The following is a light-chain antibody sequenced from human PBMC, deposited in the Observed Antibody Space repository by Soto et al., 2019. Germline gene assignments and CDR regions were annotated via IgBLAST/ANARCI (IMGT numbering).Light chain of an antibody. CDR3: QQYGSSPVT. Sequence: EIVLTQSPGTLSLSPGERATLSCRASQSVSSSYLAWYQQKPGQAPRLLIYGASSRATGIPDRFSGSGSGTDFTLTISRLETEDFAVYYCQQYGSSPVTFGEGTKLEIK. J-gene: IGKJ1*01. CDR1: QSVSSSY. V-gene: IGKV3-20*01. CDR2: GAS.